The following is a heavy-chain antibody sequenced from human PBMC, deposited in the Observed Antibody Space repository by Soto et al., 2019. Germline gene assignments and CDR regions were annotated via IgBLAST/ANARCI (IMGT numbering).Heavy chain of an antibody. CDR2: ISGSGGST. CDR1: GFTFSSYA. Sequence: PGGSLRLSCAASGFTFSSYAMSWVRQAPGKGLEWVSAISGSGGSTYYADSVKGRFTISRDNSKDTLYLQMNSLRAEDTAVYYCAKGNMVRRTYYYYMHVWGKGTTVTVSS. D-gene: IGHD3-10*01. V-gene: IGHV3-23*01. CDR3: AKGNMVRRTYYYYMHV. J-gene: IGHJ6*03.